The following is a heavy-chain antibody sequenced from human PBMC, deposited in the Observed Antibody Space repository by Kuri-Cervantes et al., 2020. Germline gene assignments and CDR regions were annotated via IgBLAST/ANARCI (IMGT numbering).Heavy chain of an antibody. D-gene: IGHD6-13*01. Sequence: GGSLRLSCAASGFTFAAYAMSWVRQAPGKGLEWVSTISGRGSSTHYADSVKGRFTISRDDSKNTQYLQMDSLRAEDTAVYYCAKDSSSWISYWFDPWGQGTLVTVSS. CDR2: ISGRGSST. CDR3: AKDSSSWISYWFDP. V-gene: IGHV3-23*01. J-gene: IGHJ5*02. CDR1: GFTFAAYA.